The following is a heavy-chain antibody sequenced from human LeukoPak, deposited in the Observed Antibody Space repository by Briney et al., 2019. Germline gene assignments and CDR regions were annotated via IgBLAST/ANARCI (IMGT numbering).Heavy chain of an antibody. V-gene: IGHV3-49*03. D-gene: IGHD7-27*01. CDR1: GFSFGEYA. J-gene: IGHJ4*02. CDR2: IRSEAYGGTT. CDR3: SKRWGDY. Sequence: GGSLRLSCTTSGFSFGEYAMSWFRQAPGKGLELVGFIRSEAYGGTTEYVASVKGRFTISRDDSESLAYLHMTSLKIEDTAVYYCSKRWGDYWGRGTLVTVSS.